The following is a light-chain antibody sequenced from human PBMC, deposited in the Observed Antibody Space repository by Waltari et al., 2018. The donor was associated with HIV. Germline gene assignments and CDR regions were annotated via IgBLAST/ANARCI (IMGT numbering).Light chain of an antibody. CDR1: QSLLHSDGYTY. J-gene: IGKJ4*01. CDR2: LTS. Sequence: IVMTPFSVSLHITPGKAASMSCRSSQSLLHSDGYTYLDWYLQKPGRSPQLLTYLTSHRASGVPDRFSGTGSGTNFTLKISRVEAEDVGVYYCMQALQTLTFGGGTKVDI. V-gene: IGKV2-28*01. CDR3: MQALQTLT.